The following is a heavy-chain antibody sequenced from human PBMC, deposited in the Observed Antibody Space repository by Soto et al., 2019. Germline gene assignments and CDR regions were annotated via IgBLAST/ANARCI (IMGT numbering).Heavy chain of an antibody. J-gene: IGHJ4*02. CDR2: VNPNGGST. D-gene: IGHD6-6*01. Sequence: QVQLVQSVPEVKEPGASVKISCKASGYTFTNFYIHWVRQAPGQGLEWMGIVNPNGGSTNYAQNLKGRITISRDTSTSTVYMDLSSLRSEDTAVYYCARGLASGDYWGQGTLVTVSS. CDR1: GYTFTNFY. V-gene: IGHV1-46*03. CDR3: ARGLASGDY.